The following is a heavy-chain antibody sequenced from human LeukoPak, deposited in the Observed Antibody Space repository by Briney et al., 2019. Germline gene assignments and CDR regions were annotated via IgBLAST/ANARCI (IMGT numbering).Heavy chain of an antibody. CDR1: SASISNYY. D-gene: IGHD6-19*01. Sequence: SETLSLTCTVSSASISNYYWGWIRQSPGKELEWIGYIQNTGDTTYNPSLKSRVSISKDMSNNQFSLQLRSVTAADTAVYYCVKHGSGWSFDYWGQGTLVTVSS. CDR3: VKHGSGWSFDY. V-gene: IGHV4-59*01. J-gene: IGHJ4*02. CDR2: IQNTGDT.